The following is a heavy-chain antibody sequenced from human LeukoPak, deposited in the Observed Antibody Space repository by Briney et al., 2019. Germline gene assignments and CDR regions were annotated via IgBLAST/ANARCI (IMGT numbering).Heavy chain of an antibody. CDR2: IISSSGST. CDR3: AKGGYDYVEIGYFDF. D-gene: IGHD5-12*01. Sequence: GGSLRLSCAASGFRFSNYAMSWVRQAPGKGLEWVSVIISSSGSTLYADSVKGRFTISRDNSKNTLYLQMNSLRDEDTAVYYCAKGGYDYVEIGYFDFWGQGTLVTVSS. V-gene: IGHV3-23*01. J-gene: IGHJ4*02. CDR1: GFRFSNYA.